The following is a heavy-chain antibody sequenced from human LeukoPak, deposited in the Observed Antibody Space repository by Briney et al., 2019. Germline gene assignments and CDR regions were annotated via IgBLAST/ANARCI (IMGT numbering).Heavy chain of an antibody. D-gene: IGHD3-22*01. J-gene: IGHJ4*02. CDR3: ARGYYDSRGYYSMYYFDY. CDR1: GYTFTGYY. CDR2: INPNSGGT. V-gene: IGHV1-2*02. Sequence: ASVKVSCKASGYTFTGYYMQWVRQAPGQGLEWMGWINPNSGGTNYAQKFQGRVTVTRDTSISTAYMELSRLRPDDTAVYYCARGYYDSRGYYSMYYFDYWGQGTLVTVSS.